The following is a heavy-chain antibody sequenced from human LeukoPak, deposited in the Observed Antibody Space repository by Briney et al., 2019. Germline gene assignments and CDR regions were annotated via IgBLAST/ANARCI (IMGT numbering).Heavy chain of an antibody. CDR2: IYHSGST. V-gene: IGHV4-38-2*01. CDR1: GYSISSGYY. Sequence: SSETLSLTCAVSGYSISSGYYWGWIRQHPGKGLEWIGSIYHSGSTYYNPSLKSRVTISVDTSKNQFSLKLSSVTAADTAVYYCARHIVVVIAQTNWFDPWGQGTLVTVSS. D-gene: IGHD2-21*01. J-gene: IGHJ5*02. CDR3: ARHIVVVIAQTNWFDP.